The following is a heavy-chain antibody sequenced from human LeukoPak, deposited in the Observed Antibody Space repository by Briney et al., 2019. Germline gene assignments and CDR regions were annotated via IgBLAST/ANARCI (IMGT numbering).Heavy chain of an antibody. CDR3: ITPYYYDSGSK. CDR1: GFTFSNAW. V-gene: IGHV3-15*01. J-gene: IGHJ4*02. Sequence: GGSLRLSCAASGFTFSNAWMNWVGQAPGKGLEWVGRIKSKTDGGTTDYAAPVKGRFTISRDDLKNTLHLQMNSLKTEDTAVYYCITPYYYDSGSKWGQGTLVTVSS. CDR2: IKSKTDGGTT. D-gene: IGHD3-10*01.